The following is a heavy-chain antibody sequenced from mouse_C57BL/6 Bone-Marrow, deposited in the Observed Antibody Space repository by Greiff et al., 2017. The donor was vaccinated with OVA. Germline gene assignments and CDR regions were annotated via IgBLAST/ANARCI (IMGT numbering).Heavy chain of an antibody. V-gene: IGHV1-64*01. Sequence: QVQLQQSGAELVKPGASVKLSCKASGYTFTSYWMHWVKQRPGQGLVWIGMIHPNSGSTNYNEKFKSKATLTVDKSSSTAYMQLSTLTAEDSAVYYCARRRTGRMDYWGQGTSVTVSS. CDR3: ARRRTGRMDY. J-gene: IGHJ4*01. CDR2: IHPNSGST. CDR1: GYTFTSYW.